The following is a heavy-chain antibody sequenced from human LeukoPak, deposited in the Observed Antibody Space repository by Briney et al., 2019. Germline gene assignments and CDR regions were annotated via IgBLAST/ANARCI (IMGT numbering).Heavy chain of an antibody. CDR1: GITLSTYW. CDR3: ARGGLYWHI. D-gene: IGHD2-15*01. CDR2: INQDGSEK. Sequence: GGSLSLSCAASGITLSTYWMSWVRQAPGKGLEWVANINQDGSEKNYVDSVKGRFTISRANARKFLYLQMDSLSAEDTALYYCARGGLYWHIWGQGTMVTVSS. V-gene: IGHV3-7*04. J-gene: IGHJ3*02.